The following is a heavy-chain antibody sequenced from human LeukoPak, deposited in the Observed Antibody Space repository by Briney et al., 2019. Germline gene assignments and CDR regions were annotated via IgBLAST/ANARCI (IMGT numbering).Heavy chain of an antibody. CDR1: GGSISSGSYY. CDR2: IYTSGST. D-gene: IGHD6-13*01. J-gene: IGHJ6*03. Sequence: SETLSLTCTVSGGSISSGSYYWSWIRQPAGKGLEWIERIYTSGSTNYNPSLKSRVTISVDTSKNQFSLKLSSVTAADTAVYYCARDRQQTYSSSWYEYYYYYMDVWGKGTTVTISS. CDR3: ARDRQQTYSSSWYEYYYYYMDV. V-gene: IGHV4-61*02.